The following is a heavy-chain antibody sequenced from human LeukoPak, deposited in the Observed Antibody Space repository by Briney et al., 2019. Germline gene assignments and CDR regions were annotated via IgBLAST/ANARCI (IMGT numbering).Heavy chain of an antibody. J-gene: IGHJ6*03. V-gene: IGHV4-59*01. D-gene: IGHD2-21*01. Sequence: PSETLSLTCTVSGGSISSYYWSWIRQPPGKGLEWIGYIYYSGSTNYNPSLKSRVTISVDTSKNQFSLKLSSVTAADTAVYYCARDCWVYYYYYMDVWGKGTTVTVSS. CDR3: ARDCWVYYYYYMDV. CDR1: GGSISSYY. CDR2: IYYSGST.